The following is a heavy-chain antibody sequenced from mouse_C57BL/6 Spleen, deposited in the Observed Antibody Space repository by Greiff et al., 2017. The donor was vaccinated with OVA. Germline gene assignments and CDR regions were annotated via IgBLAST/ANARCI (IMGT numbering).Heavy chain of an antibody. CDR2: INYDGSSP. CDR3: ARAGELRLSLYFDY. V-gene: IGHV5-16*01. J-gene: IGHJ2*01. D-gene: IGHD3-2*02. Sequence: EVKLVESEGGLVQPGSSMKLSCTASGFTFSDYYMAWVRQVPEKGLEWVANINYDGSSPYYLDSLKSRFIISRDNAKNILYLQMSSLKSEDTATYYCARAGELRLSLYFDYWGQGTTLTVSS. CDR1: GFTFSDYY.